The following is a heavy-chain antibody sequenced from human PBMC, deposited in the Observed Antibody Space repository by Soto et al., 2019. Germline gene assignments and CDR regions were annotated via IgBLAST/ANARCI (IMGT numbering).Heavy chain of an antibody. CDR2: ISYDGSNK. CDR1: VFTFRSFG. J-gene: IGHJ6*02. Sequence: QLVESGGGVVQPGRSLRLSCAASVFTFRSFGMHWVRQAPGKGLEWVALISYDGSNKYYADSVKGRFTISRDNSKNTLYLQMNSLRAEDTAVYYCAKDQRWELLDYYYGMDVWGRGTTVTVSS. V-gene: IGHV3-30*18. D-gene: IGHD1-26*01. CDR3: AKDQRWELLDYYYGMDV.